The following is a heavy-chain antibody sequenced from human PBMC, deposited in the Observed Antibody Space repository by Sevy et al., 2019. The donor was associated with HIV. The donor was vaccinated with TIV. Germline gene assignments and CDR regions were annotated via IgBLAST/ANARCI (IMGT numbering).Heavy chain of an antibody. Sequence: GGSLRLSCAASGFAPSTYGMHWVRQAPGKGLEWVAVIGYDGSNKYYADSVKGRFSISRDNSRNTLFLQMDSLRAEDTAVYYCARDPRMYGDYHLAYFDYWGQGSLGTVSS. V-gene: IGHV3-33*01. CDR1: GFAPSTYG. CDR2: IGYDGSNK. D-gene: IGHD4-17*01. CDR3: ARDPRMYGDYHLAYFDY. J-gene: IGHJ4*02.